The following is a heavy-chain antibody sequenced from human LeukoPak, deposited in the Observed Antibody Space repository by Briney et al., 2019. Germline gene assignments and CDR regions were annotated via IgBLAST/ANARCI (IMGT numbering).Heavy chain of an antibody. Sequence: ETLSLTCGVSGGSISSSNWWSWVRQPPGKGLEWIGEIYHSGSTNYNPSLKSRVTISVDKSKNQFSLKLSSVTAADTAVYYCARTNDFWTGYYEKWGQGILVTVSS. CDR1: GGSISSSNW. J-gene: IGHJ4*02. D-gene: IGHD3/OR15-3a*01. CDR2: IYHSGST. V-gene: IGHV4/OR15-8*01. CDR3: ARTNDFWTGYYEK.